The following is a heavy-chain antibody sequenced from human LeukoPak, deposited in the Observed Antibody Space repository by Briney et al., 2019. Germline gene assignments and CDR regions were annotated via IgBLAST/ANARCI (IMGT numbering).Heavy chain of an antibody. J-gene: IGHJ4*02. CDR1: GFTLCSFW. CDR3: AREYDDSSGYEDGIDY. CDR2: IKHDGSEK. Sequence: GGSLRLSCSASGFTLCSFWISLVRQAPGKGLEGVANIKHDGSEKYYVHSVTGRSTLSRDHANNSLYLKMNNLRAEDTAVYYCAREYDDSSGYEDGIDYWGQGTLVTVSS. D-gene: IGHD3-22*01. V-gene: IGHV3-7*01.